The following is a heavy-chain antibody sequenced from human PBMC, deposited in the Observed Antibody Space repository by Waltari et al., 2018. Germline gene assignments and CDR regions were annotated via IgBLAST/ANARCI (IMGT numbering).Heavy chain of an antibody. V-gene: IGHV4-61*01. CDR1: GGSVSSGSYY. D-gene: IGHD5-18*01. CDR2: IYYSGST. Sequence: QVQLQESGPGLVKPSETLSLTCTVSGGSVSSGSYYWSWIRQPPGKGLEWIGYIYYSGSTNYNPSLKSRVTISVDTSKNQFSLKLSSVTAADTAVYYCARGVDTAMVYDYWGQGTLVTVSS. CDR3: ARGVDTAMVYDY. J-gene: IGHJ4*02.